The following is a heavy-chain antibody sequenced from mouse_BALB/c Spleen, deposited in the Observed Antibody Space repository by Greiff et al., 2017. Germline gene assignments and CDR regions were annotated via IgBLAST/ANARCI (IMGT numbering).Heavy chain of an antibody. CDR3: ARRGVLDY. CDR2: IYPGNGDT. D-gene: IGHD2-14*01. J-gene: IGHJ2*01. V-gene: IGHV1-12*01. Sequence: QVQLQQPGAELVKPGASVKMSCKASGYTFTSYNMHWVKQTPGQGLEWIGAIYPGNGDTSYNQKFKGKATLTADKSSSTAYMQLSSLTSEDSAVYYCARRGVLDYWGQGTTLTVSS. CDR1: GYTFTSYN.